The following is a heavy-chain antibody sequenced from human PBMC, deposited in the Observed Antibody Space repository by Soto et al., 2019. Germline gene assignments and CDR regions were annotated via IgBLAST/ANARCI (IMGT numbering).Heavy chain of an antibody. V-gene: IGHV3-15*01. CDR2: IKSKTDGGTT. D-gene: IGHD2-8*01. CDR3: QGYATFDY. CDR1: GFTFSNAW. Sequence: KPGGSLRLSCAASGFTFSNAWMSWVRQAPGKGLEWAGRIKSKTDGGTTDYAAPVKGRFTISRDDSKNTLYLQMNSLKTEDTAVYYCQGYATFDYWGQGTLVTVSS. J-gene: IGHJ4*02.